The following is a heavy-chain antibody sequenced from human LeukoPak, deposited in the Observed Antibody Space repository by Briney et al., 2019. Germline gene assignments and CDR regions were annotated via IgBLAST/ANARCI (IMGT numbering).Heavy chain of an antibody. CDR1: GFTFTSYN. J-gene: IGHJ3*02. Sequence: PGGSPRLSCAASGFTFTSYNMAWVRQSPGKGLEWVSSISGSSSDIYYADSLKGRFTISRDNAKNSLYLQMNSLRAEDTAIYYCATLDYGGNSFNVFDIWGQGTMVTVSS. D-gene: IGHD4-23*01. CDR2: ISGSSSDI. CDR3: ATLDYGGNSFNVFDI. V-gene: IGHV3-21*01.